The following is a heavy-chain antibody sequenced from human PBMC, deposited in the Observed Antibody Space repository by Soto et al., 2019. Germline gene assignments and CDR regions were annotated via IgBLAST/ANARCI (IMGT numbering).Heavy chain of an antibody. CDR1: GFTFNNYA. CDR2: LSASGSTV. V-gene: IGHV3-23*01. J-gene: IGHJ4*02. CDR3: AKDLMSSWYYFDY. D-gene: IGHD6-13*01. Sequence: GGSLRLSCAASGFTFNNYAMTWVRQAPGKGLEWVSTLSASGSTVYYADSVKGRFIISRDNSKSSLYLQLNSLRADDTAIYYCAKDLMSSWYYFDYWGQGTLVTVSS.